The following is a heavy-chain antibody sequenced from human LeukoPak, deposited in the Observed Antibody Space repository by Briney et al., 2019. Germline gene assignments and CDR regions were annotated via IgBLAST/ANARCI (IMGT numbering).Heavy chain of an antibody. J-gene: IGHJ4*02. CDR2: ISSRGTAI. Sequence: PGGSLRLSCAASGFTFSDYYMTWIRQAPGKGLERLSYISSRGTAIYYADSVKGRFTVSRDNARNSLYLQVSSLRAEDTAVYYCARDSGGSWTTYDFWGQGTLVTVSS. V-gene: IGHV3-11*01. CDR3: ARDSGGSWTTYDF. CDR1: GFTFSDYY. D-gene: IGHD2-15*01.